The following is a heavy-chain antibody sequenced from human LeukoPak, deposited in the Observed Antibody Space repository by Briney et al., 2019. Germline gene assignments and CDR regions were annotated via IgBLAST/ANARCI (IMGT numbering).Heavy chain of an antibody. Sequence: SETLSLTCTVSGGSISSGGYYWSWIRQPPGKGLEWIGYIYHSGSTYYNPSLKSRVTISVDRSKNQFSLKLSSVTAADTAVYYCAREDYDFWSGYQMGDAFDIWGQGTMVTVSS. CDR2: IYHSGST. J-gene: IGHJ3*02. CDR3: AREDYDFWSGYQMGDAFDI. CDR1: GGSISSGGYY. V-gene: IGHV4-30-2*01. D-gene: IGHD3-3*01.